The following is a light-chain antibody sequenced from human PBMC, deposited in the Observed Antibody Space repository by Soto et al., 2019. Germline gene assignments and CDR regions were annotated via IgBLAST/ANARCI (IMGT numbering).Light chain of an antibody. V-gene: IGKV3-15*01. CDR3: HQSSTWPPKHT. Sequence: EIVMTQSPATLSVSPGERVTLSCRASQSVGNNLAWYQHKPGQAPRFLIYDASTRATGIPDRFSGSGSGTEFALTISSMQSDDFAVYYWHQSSTWPPKHTFGQGTKLEIK. CDR1: QSVGNN. J-gene: IGKJ2*01. CDR2: DAS.